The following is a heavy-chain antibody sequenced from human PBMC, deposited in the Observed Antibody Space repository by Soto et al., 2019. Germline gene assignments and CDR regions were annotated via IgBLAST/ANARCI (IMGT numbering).Heavy chain of an antibody. CDR2: IIPTFGTP. D-gene: IGHD1-26*01. J-gene: IGHJ4*02. CDR1: GGTFSSHG. Sequence: QVQLVQSGTVVQRRGSSVKVSCPASGGTFSSHGMAWVRQAPGQGLEWMGGIIPTFGTPTYAPKSQGRVTITADKSTNSAYMDLSRLRLEDTGVYYVASERSAQYWEFWGQGSVITVSS. V-gene: IGHV1-69*06. CDR3: ASERSAQYWEF.